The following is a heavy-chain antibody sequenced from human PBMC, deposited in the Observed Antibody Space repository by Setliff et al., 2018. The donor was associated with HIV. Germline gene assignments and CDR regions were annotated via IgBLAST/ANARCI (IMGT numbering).Heavy chain of an antibody. CDR2: INYRGNT. V-gene: IGHV4-39*01. CDR1: GGSISTSRYY. Sequence: TLSLTCTVSGGSISTSRYYWGWIRQPPRKGLEWIGSINYRGNTYYNPSLKSRAAISVDTSKKQISLKLSSATAADTAVYYCASLDGSESPYIYYYYMDVWGKGTAVTVSS. CDR3: ASLDGSESPYIYYYYMDV. J-gene: IGHJ6*03. D-gene: IGHD3-10*01.